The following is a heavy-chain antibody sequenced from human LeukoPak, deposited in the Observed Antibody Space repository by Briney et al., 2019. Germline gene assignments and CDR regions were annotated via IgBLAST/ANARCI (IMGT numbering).Heavy chain of an antibody. CDR2: MNPNRANT. CDR1: GYTFTSYD. Sequence: ASVKVSCKASGYTFTSYDINWVRQAAGQGLEWMGWMNPNRANTGYAQKFQGRVTMTRSTSISTAYMELGGLTSDDTAVYYCARGTQYCTSASCYNFWGQGTLVTVSS. CDR3: ARGTQYCTSASCYNF. J-gene: IGHJ4*02. D-gene: IGHD2-2*02. V-gene: IGHV1-8*02.